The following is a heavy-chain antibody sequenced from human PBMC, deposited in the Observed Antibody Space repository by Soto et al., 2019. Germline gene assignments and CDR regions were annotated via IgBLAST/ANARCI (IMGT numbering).Heavy chain of an antibody. J-gene: IGHJ6*03. V-gene: IGHV1-8*01. Sequence: ASVKVSCKASGYTFTSYDINWVRQATGQGLEWMGWMNPNSGNTGYAQKFQGRVTMTRNTSISTAYMELSSLRSEDTAVYYCARGSVILEWTSPGYYYYMDVWGKGTTVTVSS. D-gene: IGHD3-3*01. CDR2: MNPNSGNT. CDR3: ARGSVILEWTSPGYYYYMDV. CDR1: GYTFTSYD.